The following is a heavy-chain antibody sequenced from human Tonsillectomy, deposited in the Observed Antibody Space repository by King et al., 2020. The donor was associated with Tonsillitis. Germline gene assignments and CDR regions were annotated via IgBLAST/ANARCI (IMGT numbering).Heavy chain of an antibody. J-gene: IGHJ4*02. Sequence: VQLVQSGGGLVQPGGSLRLSCAASGFTFSSYWMHWVRQVPGEGLVWVSRINIDGSTISYADSVKGRFTISRDNAKNTLYLQMNSLRAEDTAVYYCARSHSPLFDYWGQGTLVTVSS. CDR2: INIDGSTI. CDR1: GFTFSSYW. V-gene: IGHV3-74*02. CDR3: ARSHSPLFDY.